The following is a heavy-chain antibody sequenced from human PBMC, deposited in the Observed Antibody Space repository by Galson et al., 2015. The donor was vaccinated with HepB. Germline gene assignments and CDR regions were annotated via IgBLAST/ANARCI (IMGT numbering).Heavy chain of an antibody. CDR3: ARKGLLLRDAFDI. D-gene: IGHD3-22*01. J-gene: IGHJ3*02. CDR2: IYYSGST. CDR1: GGSISSGGYS. V-gene: IGHV4-30-4*07. Sequence: TLSLTCAVSGGSISSGGYSWSWIRQPPGKGLEWIGYIYYSGSTYYNPSLKSRVTISVDTSKNQFSLKLSSVTVADTAVYYCARKGLLLRDAFDIWGQGTMVTVSS.